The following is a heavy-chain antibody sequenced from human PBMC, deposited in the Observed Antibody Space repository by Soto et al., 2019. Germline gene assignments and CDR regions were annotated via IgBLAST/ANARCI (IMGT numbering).Heavy chain of an antibody. Sequence: GGSLRLSCAASGFTFSSYSMNWVRQAPGKGLEWVSSISSSSSYIYYADSVKGRFTISRDNAKNSLYLQMNSLRAEDTAVYYCARMDTAMVRGYDFDYWGQGTLVTVSS. CDR3: ARMDTAMVRGYDFDY. J-gene: IGHJ4*02. D-gene: IGHD5-18*01. CDR2: ISSSSSYI. V-gene: IGHV3-21*01. CDR1: GFTFSSYS.